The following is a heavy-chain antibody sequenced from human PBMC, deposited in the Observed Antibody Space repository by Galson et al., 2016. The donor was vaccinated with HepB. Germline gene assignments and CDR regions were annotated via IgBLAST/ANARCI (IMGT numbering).Heavy chain of an antibody. CDR1: GVSLNNNAMA. CDR3: AHSKRLGVFTLFDS. V-gene: IGHV2-5*01. CDR2: VYSNDDK. D-gene: IGHD1-1*01. J-gene: IGHJ4*02. Sequence: PALVKPTQTLTLTCTLSGVSLNNNAMAVGWIRQPPGKALEWLALVYSNDDKRYSPSPRSRLTITRDTSKNQVVLTMTNLDPLDTATYFCAHSKRLGVFTLFDSWGQGTLVTVSS.